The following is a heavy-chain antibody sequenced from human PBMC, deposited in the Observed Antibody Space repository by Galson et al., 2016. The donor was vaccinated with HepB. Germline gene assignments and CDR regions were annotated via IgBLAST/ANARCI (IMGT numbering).Heavy chain of an antibody. CDR2: MYYSGST. CDR1: GASASSHY. CDR3: ARHPPSCYYYYGLDV. V-gene: IGHV4-39*01. Sequence: SETLSLTCSVSGASASSHYWGWIRQPPGKGLEWIGSMYYSGSTNYNPSLKSRVTISADTAKNQFSLKLKSVTAADTAVYYCARHPPSCYYYYGLDVWGQGTTVTVSS. J-gene: IGHJ6*02. D-gene: IGHD3-16*01.